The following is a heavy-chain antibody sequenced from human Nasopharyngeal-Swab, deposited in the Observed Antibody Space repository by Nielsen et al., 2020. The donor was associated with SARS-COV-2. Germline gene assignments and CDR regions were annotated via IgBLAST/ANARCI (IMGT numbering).Heavy chain of an antibody. CDR3: AKGNRQWLALFDY. J-gene: IGHJ4*02. CDR2: ISSSSSYI. Sequence: GGSLRLSCAASGFTFSSYSMNWVRQAPGKGLEWVSSISSSSSYIYYADSVKGRFTISRDNSKNTLYLQMNSLRAEDTAVYYCAKGNRQWLALFDYWGQGTLVTVSS. CDR1: GFTFSSYS. D-gene: IGHD6-19*01. V-gene: IGHV3-21*04.